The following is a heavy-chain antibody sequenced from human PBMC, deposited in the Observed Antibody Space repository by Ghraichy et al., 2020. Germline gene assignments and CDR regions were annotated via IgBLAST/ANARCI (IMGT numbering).Heavy chain of an antibody. CDR2: ISGSGGST. CDR3: AKDAYGSSGYYLEG. Sequence: GGSLRLSCAASGFTFSSYAMSWVRQAPGKGLEWVSAISGSGGSTYYADSVKGRFTISRDNSKNTLYLQMNSLRAEDTAVYYCAKDAYGSSGYYLEGWGQGTLVTVSA. CDR1: GFTFSSYA. V-gene: IGHV3-23*01. J-gene: IGHJ4*02. D-gene: IGHD3-22*01.